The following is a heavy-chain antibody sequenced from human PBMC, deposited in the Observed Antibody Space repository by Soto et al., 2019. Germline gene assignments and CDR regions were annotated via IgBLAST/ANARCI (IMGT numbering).Heavy chain of an antibody. CDR3: ARDVGYDYVN. Sequence: EVQLVESGGGLVQPGGSLRISCAVSGFTFSSYWMSWVRQAPGKGLEWVATIKQDGSEKYYVDSVKGRFTISRENAENSLYLQMNSLSAEDTAVYFCARDVGYDYVNWGQGTLVTVSS. CDR2: IKQDGSEK. D-gene: IGHD5-12*01. CDR1: GFTFSSYW. J-gene: IGHJ4*02. V-gene: IGHV3-7*01.